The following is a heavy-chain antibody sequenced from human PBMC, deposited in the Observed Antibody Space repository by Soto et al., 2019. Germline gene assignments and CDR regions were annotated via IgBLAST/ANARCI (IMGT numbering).Heavy chain of an antibody. CDR2: ISGSGGST. Sequence: GGSLRLSCAASGFTFSSYAMSWVRQAPGKGLEWVSAISGSGGSTYYADSVKGRFTISRDNSKNTLYLQMNSLRAEDTAVYYCAKVWRMAPFPRHFDYWGQGTLVTVSS. J-gene: IGHJ4*02. V-gene: IGHV3-23*01. CDR3: AKVWRMAPFPRHFDY. D-gene: IGHD3-10*01. CDR1: GFTFSSYA.